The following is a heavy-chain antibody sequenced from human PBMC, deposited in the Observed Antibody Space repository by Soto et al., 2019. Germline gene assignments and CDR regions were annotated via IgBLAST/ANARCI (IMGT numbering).Heavy chain of an antibody. V-gene: IGHV3-11*01. CDR2: ISNSVDSI. CDR1: GFTFSDYY. J-gene: IGHJ6*02. Sequence: QVQLVESGGGLVKPGGSLRLSCAASGFTFSDYYMSWIRQTPGKEFEWVPYISNSVDSIYYADSVKGRFSISRDNAMNSLYLQMNSLRAEDTAVYYCARGHYGMDVWGQGTTVTVSS. CDR3: ARGHYGMDV.